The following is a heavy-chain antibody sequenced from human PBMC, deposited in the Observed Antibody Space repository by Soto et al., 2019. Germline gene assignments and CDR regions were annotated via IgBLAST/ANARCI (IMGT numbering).Heavy chain of an antibody. CDR1: GFTFSSYS. V-gene: IGHV3-21*01. D-gene: IGHD6-6*01. CDR3: ARDSQLVLQYYYYMDV. J-gene: IGHJ6*03. Sequence: GGSLRLSCAASGFTFSSYSMNWVRQAPGKGLEWVSSISSSSSYIYYADSVKGRFTISRDNAKNSLYLQMNSLRAEDTAVYYCARDSQLVLQYYYYMDVWGKGTTVTVSS. CDR2: ISSSSSYI.